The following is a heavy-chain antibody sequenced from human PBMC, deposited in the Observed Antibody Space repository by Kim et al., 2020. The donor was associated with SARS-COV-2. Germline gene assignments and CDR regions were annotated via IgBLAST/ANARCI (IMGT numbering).Heavy chain of an antibody. D-gene: IGHD2-2*02. CDR3: TTAIPSYYSYGMDV. J-gene: IGHJ6*02. Sequence: GGSLRLSCAASGFTFSNAWMSWVRQAPGKGLEWVGRIKSKTDGGTTDYAAPVKGRFTISRDDSKNTLYLQMNSLKTEDTAVYYCTTAIPSYYSYGMDVWGQGTTVTVSS. V-gene: IGHV3-15*01. CDR2: IKSKTDGGTT. CDR1: GFTFSNAW.